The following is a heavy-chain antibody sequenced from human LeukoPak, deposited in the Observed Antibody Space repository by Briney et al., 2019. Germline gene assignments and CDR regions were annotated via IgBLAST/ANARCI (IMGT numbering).Heavy chain of an antibody. CDR1: GFTVSSNY. CDR3: AKGGISTIVRGVIGYMDV. D-gene: IGHD3-10*01. Sequence: GGSLRLSCAASGFTVSSNYLTWVRQAPGKGLECVSVIYSDSNTYYADSVKDRFTISRDNSNNTLYLQMNSLRAEDTAVYYCAKGGISTIVRGVIGYMDVWGKGTTVTISS. V-gene: IGHV3-66*01. J-gene: IGHJ6*03. CDR2: IYSDSNT.